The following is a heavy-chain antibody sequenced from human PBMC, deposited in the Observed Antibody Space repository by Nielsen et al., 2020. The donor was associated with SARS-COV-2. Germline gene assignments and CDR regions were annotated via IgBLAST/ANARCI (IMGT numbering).Heavy chain of an antibody. J-gene: IGHJ4*02. D-gene: IGHD6-13*01. Sequence: GESLKISCAASGFTFSSYSMNWVRQAPGKGLEWVSYISSSSSTIYYADSVKGRFTISRDNAKNSLHLQMNSLRAEDTALYHCARVITPLGAAASDYWGQGTLVTVSS. V-gene: IGHV3-48*04. CDR1: GFTFSSYS. CDR3: ARVITPLGAAASDY. CDR2: ISSSSSTI.